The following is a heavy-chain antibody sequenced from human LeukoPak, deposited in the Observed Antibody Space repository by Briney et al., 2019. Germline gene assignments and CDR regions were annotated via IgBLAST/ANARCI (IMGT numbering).Heavy chain of an antibody. CDR1: GGSISSYY. CDR3: ARSTDSGWYIWFDP. Sequence: SETLSLTCTVSGGSISSYYWSWIRQPAGKGLEWIGRIYTSGSTNCNPSLKSRVTMSVDTSKNQFSLKLSSVTAADTAVYYCARSTDSGWYIWFDPWGQGTLVTVSS. V-gene: IGHV4-4*07. D-gene: IGHD6-19*01. CDR2: IYTSGST. J-gene: IGHJ5*02.